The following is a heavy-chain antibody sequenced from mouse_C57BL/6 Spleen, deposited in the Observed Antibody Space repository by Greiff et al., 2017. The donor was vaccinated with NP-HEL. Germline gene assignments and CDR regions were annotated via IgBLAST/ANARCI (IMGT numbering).Heavy chain of an antibody. J-gene: IGHJ2*01. CDR1: GFTFSSYA. CDR2: ISDGGSYT. Sequence: EVKLMESGGGLVKPGGSLKLSCAASGFTFSSYAMSWVRQTPEKRLEWVATISDGGSYTYYPDNVKGRFTISRDNAKNNLYLQMSHLKSEDTAMYYCARDYGSSPPFDYWGQGTTLTVSS. CDR3: ARDYGSSPPFDY. V-gene: IGHV5-4*01. D-gene: IGHD1-1*01.